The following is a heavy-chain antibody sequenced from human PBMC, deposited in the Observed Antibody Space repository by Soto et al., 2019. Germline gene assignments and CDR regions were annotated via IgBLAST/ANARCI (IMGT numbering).Heavy chain of an antibody. Sequence: ESLKISFKGSGYSFASYWISWVRQIPGKGLEWMGRIDPSDSYTNYSPSFQGHVTISADRSISTAYLQWSSLKASDTAMYYCARSTTVTTYSDYGMDVWGQGTTVTVSS. CDR1: GYSFASYW. J-gene: IGHJ6*02. V-gene: IGHV5-10-1*01. D-gene: IGHD4-17*01. CDR3: ARSTTVTTYSDYGMDV. CDR2: IDPSDSYT.